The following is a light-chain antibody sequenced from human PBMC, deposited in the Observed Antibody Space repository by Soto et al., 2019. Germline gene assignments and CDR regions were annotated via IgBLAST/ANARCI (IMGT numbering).Light chain of an antibody. Sequence: QSALTQPRSVSGSPGQSVTISCTGTSSDVGGYNYVSWYQQHPGKAPKLMIYDVSKRPSGVPDRFFGSKSGNTASLTISGLQAEDEADYYCSAWDDSLNGWLFGGGTQLTVL. CDR1: SSDVGGYNY. J-gene: IGLJ3*02. CDR2: DVS. V-gene: IGLV2-11*01. CDR3: SAWDDSLNGWL.